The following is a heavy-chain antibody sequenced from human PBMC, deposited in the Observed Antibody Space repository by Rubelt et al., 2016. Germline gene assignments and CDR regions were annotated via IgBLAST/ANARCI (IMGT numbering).Heavy chain of an antibody. CDR2: ISAYNGNT. J-gene: IGHJ2*01. Sequence: QVQLVQSGAEVKKPGASVKVSCKASGYTFTSYGISWVRQAPGQGLEWMGWISAYNGNTNYAQKIKGRVTMTTDTSTSTANMERRSLRSDDTAVYYWARDRIRIAARQGWYFDLWGRGTLVTVSS. V-gene: IGHV1-18*01. CDR3: ARDRIRIAARQGWYFDL. D-gene: IGHD6-6*01. CDR1: GYTFTSYG.